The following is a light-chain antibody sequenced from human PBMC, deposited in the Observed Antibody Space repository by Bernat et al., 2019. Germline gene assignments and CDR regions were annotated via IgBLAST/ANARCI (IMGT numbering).Light chain of an antibody. V-gene: IGKV1-5*03. CDR2: KAS. CDR3: QQYNSYSWT. Sequence: DIQMTQSPSTLSASVGDRVTITCRASQSISSWLAWYQQKPGKAPKLLIYKASSLESGVPSRFSGSGSGTEFTLTISSLQPDDFAIYYCQQYNSYSWTFGQGTKEEIK. CDR1: QSISSW. J-gene: IGKJ1*01.